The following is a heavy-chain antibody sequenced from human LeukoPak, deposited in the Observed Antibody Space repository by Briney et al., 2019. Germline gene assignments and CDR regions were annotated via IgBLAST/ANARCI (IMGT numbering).Heavy chain of an antibody. CDR1: GGSISSSSYY. CDR3: VRGGYNSYY. D-gene: IGHD5-24*01. V-gene: IGHV4-39*01. CDR2: IYYSGST. J-gene: IGHJ4*02. Sequence: PSETLSLTCTLSGGSISSSSYYWGWIRQPPGKGLEWIGSIYYSGSTYYNPSLKSRVTISVDTSKNQFSLKLSSVTAADTAVYYCVRGGYNSYYWGQGTLVTVSS.